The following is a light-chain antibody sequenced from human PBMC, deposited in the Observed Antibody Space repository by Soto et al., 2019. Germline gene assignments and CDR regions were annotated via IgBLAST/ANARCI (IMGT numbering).Light chain of an antibody. CDR1: QSVSSNY. V-gene: IGKV3-20*01. J-gene: IGKJ3*01. CDR2: GAS. Sequence: EIVLTQSPGTLSLSPGERATLSCSASQSVSSNYLAWYQQKPGQAPRLLIYGASSRATGIPDRFSGSGSGTDFTLTISRLEPEDFAVYYCQQYTTSPFTFGPGTKVDIK. CDR3: QQYTTSPFT.